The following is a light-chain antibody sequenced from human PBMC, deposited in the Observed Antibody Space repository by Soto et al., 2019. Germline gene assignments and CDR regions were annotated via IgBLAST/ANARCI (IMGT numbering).Light chain of an antibody. CDR1: SSDVGSYNL. CDR3: CSYAGSFIWL. Sequence: QSVLTQPRSVSGSPGQSVTIPCNGTSSDVGSYNLVSWYQQYPGEVPKLIIYDVFKRPSGVPDRFSGSKSGNTASLTIFGLQGDDEADYYCCSYAGSFIWLFGGGTKLTVL. CDR2: DVF. J-gene: IGLJ3*02. V-gene: IGLV2-11*01.